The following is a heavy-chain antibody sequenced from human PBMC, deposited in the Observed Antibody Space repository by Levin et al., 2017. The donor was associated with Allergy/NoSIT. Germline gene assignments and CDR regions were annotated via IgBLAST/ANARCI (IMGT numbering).Heavy chain of an antibody. CDR1: GFTFSSYW. CDR3: ARGDAFDI. Sequence: PGGSLRLSCAASGFTFSSYWMSWVRQALGKGLEWVANINQDGSEKYYVDSLKGRFTISRDNAKNSLYLQMNSLRADDTAVYFCARGDAFDIWGQGTMVTVSS. J-gene: IGHJ3*02. V-gene: IGHV3-7*04. CDR2: INQDGSEK.